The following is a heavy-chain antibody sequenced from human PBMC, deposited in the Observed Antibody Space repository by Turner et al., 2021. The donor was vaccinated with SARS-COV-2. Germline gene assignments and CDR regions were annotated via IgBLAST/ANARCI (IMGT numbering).Heavy chain of an antibody. CDR3: AKGSGVYCSSRSCYNGYFDY. D-gene: IGHD2-2*02. Sequence: VQLVESGGGVVQPGRSLRLSCAASGFTFSTYAMHWVRQAPGKGLELVAVIWYAGSYKYYADSVKGRFTISRDNSKNTLYLQMNSLRAEDTAVYYCAKGSGVYCSSRSCYNGYFDYWGQGTLVTVSS. CDR2: IWYAGSYK. J-gene: IGHJ4*02. V-gene: IGHV3-33*06. CDR1: GFTFSTYA.